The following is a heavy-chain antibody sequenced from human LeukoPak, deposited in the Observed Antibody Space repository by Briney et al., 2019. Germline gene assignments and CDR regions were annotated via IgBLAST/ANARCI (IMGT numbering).Heavy chain of an antibody. CDR2: IFYSGST. CDR3: ARDRDFWRGTDAFDI. CDR1: GGSISSSY. Sequence: SETLSLTCTVSGGSISSSYWSWIRQPPGKGLEWIGYIFYSGSTNYNPSLKSRVTISVDRSKNQFSLKLSSVTAADTAVYYCARDRDFWRGTDAFDIWGQGTMVTVSS. J-gene: IGHJ3*02. V-gene: IGHV4-59*12. D-gene: IGHD3-3*01.